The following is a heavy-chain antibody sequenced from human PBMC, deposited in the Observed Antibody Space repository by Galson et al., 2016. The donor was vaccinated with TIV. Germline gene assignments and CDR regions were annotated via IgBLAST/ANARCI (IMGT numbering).Heavy chain of an antibody. V-gene: IGHV3-30*04. CDR2: ISNDGRDK. CDR1: GFTFSSYA. CDR3: ARDPTGGSNHFDY. Sequence: SLRLSCAASGFTFSSYALHWVRQALGKALEWVGGISNDGRDKYYGDSVKGRFTISRDKSKNTLSLQMVSLRTEDTAVYYCARDPTGGSNHFDYWGQGALVIVS. J-gene: IGHJ4*02. D-gene: IGHD7-27*01.